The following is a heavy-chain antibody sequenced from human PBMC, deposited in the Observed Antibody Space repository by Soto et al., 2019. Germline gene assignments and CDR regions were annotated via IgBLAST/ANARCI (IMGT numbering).Heavy chain of an antibody. V-gene: IGHV4-59*01. D-gene: IGHD2-8*01. J-gene: IGHJ6*02. CDR2: IYYSGST. CDR3: ARCMAYYYYGMDV. CDR1: GGSISSYY. Sequence: SETLSLTCTVSGGSISSYYWSWIRQPPGKGLEWIGYIYYSGSTNYNPSLKSRVTISVDTSKNQFSLKLSSVTAADTAVYYCARCMAYYYYGMDVRGQGTTVTVSS.